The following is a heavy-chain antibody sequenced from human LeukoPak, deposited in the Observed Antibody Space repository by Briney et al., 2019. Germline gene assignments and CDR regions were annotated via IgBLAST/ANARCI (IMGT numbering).Heavy chain of an antibody. V-gene: IGHV3-15*01. CDR3: TTVVLDGSGGHGFDY. D-gene: IGHD3-10*01. Sequence: GGSLSLSCAASGFTFSNAWMSWVRQAPGKGREWVGRIKSKTDGGTTDYAGPVKGRFTISRDDSKNTLYLQMNSLKTEHTAVYYCTTVVLDGSGGHGFDYWGQGTLVTVSS. J-gene: IGHJ4*02. CDR2: IKSKTDGGTT. CDR1: GFTFSNAW.